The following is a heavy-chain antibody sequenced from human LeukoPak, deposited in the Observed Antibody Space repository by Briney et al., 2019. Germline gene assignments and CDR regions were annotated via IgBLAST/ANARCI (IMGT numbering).Heavy chain of an antibody. D-gene: IGHD6-6*01. CDR1: GFTLSSYA. J-gene: IGHJ5*02. V-gene: IGHV3-23*01. CDR2: ISGSGGST. Sequence: GGPLRLSCAASGFTLSSYAMSWVRQAPGKGLEWVSAISGSGGSTYYADSVKGRFTISRDNSKNTLYLQMNSLRAEDTAVYYCAKGHISSSEDWFDPWGQGTLVTVSS. CDR3: AKGHISSSEDWFDP.